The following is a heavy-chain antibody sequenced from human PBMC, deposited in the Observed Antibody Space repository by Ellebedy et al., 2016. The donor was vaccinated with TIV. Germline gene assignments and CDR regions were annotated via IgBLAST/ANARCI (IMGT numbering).Heavy chain of an antibody. V-gene: IGHV3-74*01. J-gene: IGHJ4*02. CDR3: ARNRYCSGGNCYALGY. CDR1: GFTFSSYW. D-gene: IGHD2-15*01. Sequence: GESLKISCAASGFTFSSYWMHWVRQTPGKGLVWVSRINIDGSTTSYADSVKGRFTISRDNAKNTLYLQMNSLRAEDTAVYYCARNRYCSGGNCYALGYWGQGTLVTVSS. CDR2: INIDGSTT.